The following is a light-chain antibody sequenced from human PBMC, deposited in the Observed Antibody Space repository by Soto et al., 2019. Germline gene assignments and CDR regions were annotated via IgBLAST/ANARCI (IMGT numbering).Light chain of an antibody. CDR1: QSVSSSY. CDR3: QQYGSSPLLLT. CDR2: GAS. J-gene: IGKJ4*01. V-gene: IGKV3-20*01. Sequence: EIVLTQSPGTLSLSPGERATLSCRASQSVSSSYLAWYQQKPGQAPRLLIYGASSRATGIPERFSGSGSGTDFTLTISRLEPEDFAVYYCQQYGSSPLLLTFGGGTKVEIK.